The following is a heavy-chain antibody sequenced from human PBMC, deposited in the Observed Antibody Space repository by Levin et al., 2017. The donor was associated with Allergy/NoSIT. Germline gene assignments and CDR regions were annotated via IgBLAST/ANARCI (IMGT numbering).Heavy chain of an antibody. D-gene: IGHD2/OR15-2a*01. Sequence: SETLSLTCTVSGGSISDDSYYWAWVRQPPGKGLKWIGSIYYDGSAYYNPSLKTRLTISVDTPKNQFSLRLNSVTAADTAVYYLAGQPNSPYYYHYGLDVWGQGTTVTVPS. CDR3: AGQPNSPYYYHYGLDV. V-gene: IGHV4-39*07. J-gene: IGHJ6*02. CDR2: IYYDGSA. CDR1: GGSISDDSYY.